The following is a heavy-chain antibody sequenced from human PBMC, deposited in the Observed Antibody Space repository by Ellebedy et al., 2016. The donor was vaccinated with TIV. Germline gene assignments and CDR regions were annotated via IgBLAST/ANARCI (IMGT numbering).Heavy chain of an antibody. Sequence: GESLKISCAASGFTFTSYSMNWVRQAPGKGLEWVSSISSFSSYIYYADSVKGRFTISRDNAKNSLYLQMNSLRAEDTAVYYCARWLQSSRYYYYYGMDVWGQGTTVTVSS. D-gene: IGHD5-24*01. CDR3: ARWLQSSRYYYYYGMDV. CDR1: GFTFTSYS. V-gene: IGHV3-21*01. J-gene: IGHJ6*02. CDR2: ISSFSSYI.